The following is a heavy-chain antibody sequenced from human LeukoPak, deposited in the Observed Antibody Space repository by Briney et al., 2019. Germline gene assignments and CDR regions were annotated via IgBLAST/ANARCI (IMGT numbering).Heavy chain of an antibody. CDR1: GGSFSGYS. J-gene: IGHJ4*02. CDR2: IYTTGGT. V-gene: IGHV4-59*10. CDR3: ARRQEGHDY. Sequence: PSETLPLTCAVYGGSFSGYSWTWIRQPAGKGLEWIGRIYTTGGTDYNPSLKSRVTISLDTSKNQFSLKMTSVTAADTAVYYCARRQEGHDYWGQGTLVTVSS.